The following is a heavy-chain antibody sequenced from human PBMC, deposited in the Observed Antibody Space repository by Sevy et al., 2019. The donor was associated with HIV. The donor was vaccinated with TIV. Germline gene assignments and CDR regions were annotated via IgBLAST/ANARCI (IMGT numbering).Heavy chain of an antibody. J-gene: IGHJ6*02. CDR3: AREDIVLGEDNYYGMDV. D-gene: IGHD3-16*01. V-gene: IGHV3-53*01. CDR1: GFSVSSNY. CDR2: LYSGGRI. Sequence: GGSLRLSCAASGFSVSSNYMSWVRQAPGKGPEWVSVLYSGGRISYAHSVQGRFTISRDNSKNTLYLQMNSLRAEDTAVYYCAREDIVLGEDNYYGMDVWGQGTTVTVSS.